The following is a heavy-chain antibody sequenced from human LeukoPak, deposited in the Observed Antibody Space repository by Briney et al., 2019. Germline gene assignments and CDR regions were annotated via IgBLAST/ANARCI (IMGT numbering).Heavy chain of an antibody. J-gene: IGHJ5*02. Sequence: AASVRVSCKTSGYSFTDYYIHWVRQAPGQGLEWMGWINPKSGRTSSARKFQDRVTMTRDPSISTVYMDMAWLTSDDTAIYFCVRADFVDAGPYLLGPWGQGTLVTVSS. CDR2: INPKSGRT. D-gene: IGHD3-3*01. CDR3: VRADFVDAGPYLLGP. CDR1: GYSFTDYY. V-gene: IGHV1-2*02.